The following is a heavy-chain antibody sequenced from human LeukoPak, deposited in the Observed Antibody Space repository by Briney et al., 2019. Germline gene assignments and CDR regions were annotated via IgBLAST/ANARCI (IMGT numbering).Heavy chain of an antibody. D-gene: IGHD5-12*01. CDR1: RGSISGSIRSYY. V-gene: IGHV4-4*09. CDR3: ARIPLGYSGAYYFDY. J-gene: IGHJ4*02. Sequence: PETLSLTCPVSRGSISGSIRSYYWSWLRQPPGKGLEWIGYISSSGSVNDNPSLRSRVTISVDTSKNQFFLNLSSVSAADTAVYYCARIPLGYSGAYYFDYWGQGTLVTVSP. CDR2: ISSSGSV.